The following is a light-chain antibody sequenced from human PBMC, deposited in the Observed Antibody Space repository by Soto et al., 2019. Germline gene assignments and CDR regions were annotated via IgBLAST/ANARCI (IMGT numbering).Light chain of an antibody. Sequence: EIVLTQSPGTLSLSPGERATLSCRASQSVSSSYLAWYQQKPGQAPRLLIYGASSRATGIPDRFSGSGSGTDFTLTISRLEPEDVAVYYGQQYGSSSITFGQGTRLEIK. V-gene: IGKV3-20*01. CDR1: QSVSSSY. CDR2: GAS. J-gene: IGKJ5*01. CDR3: QQYGSSSIT.